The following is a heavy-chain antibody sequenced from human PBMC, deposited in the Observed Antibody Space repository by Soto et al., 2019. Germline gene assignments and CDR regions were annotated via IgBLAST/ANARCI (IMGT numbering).Heavy chain of an antibody. CDR2: IYWDDEK. D-gene: IGHD1-26*01. V-gene: IGHV2-5*02. J-gene: IGHJ3*02. CDR3: AHRLTWDAFDI. CDR1: GFSLSDNGVG. Sequence: QITLNESGPSLAKRTQTLTLTCTFSGFSLSDNGVGVGLIRQPPGKALEWLALIYWDDEKIYSPSLKTRLTITKDTSKNQVLLTMTNMDPVDTATYYCAHRLTWDAFDICGQGTMVTVSS.